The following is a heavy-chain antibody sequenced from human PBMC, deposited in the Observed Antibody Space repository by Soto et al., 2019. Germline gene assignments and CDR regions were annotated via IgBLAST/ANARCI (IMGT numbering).Heavy chain of an antibody. CDR1: GFTFSNAW. Sequence: PGGSLRLSCAASGFTFSNAWMNWVRQAPGKGLDWIGRIKSKTDGGTTDYAAPVKGRFTISRDDSNHTLYLQMNSLKTEDTAVYYCTTDSYSSSWLDYYGMDVWGQGTTVTVSS. CDR2: IKSKTDGGTT. D-gene: IGHD6-13*01. CDR3: TTDSYSSSWLDYYGMDV. V-gene: IGHV3-15*07. J-gene: IGHJ6*02.